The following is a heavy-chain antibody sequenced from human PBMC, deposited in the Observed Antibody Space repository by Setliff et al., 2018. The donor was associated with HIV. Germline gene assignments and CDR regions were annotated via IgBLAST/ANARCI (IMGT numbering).Heavy chain of an antibody. Sequence: ASVKVSCKASGYIFKNYGITWARQAPGLGLEWMGWMSTSDDNTHYAQKIQGRVTMAKDTFMSTAYMELRSLRSDDTAVYYCARDPWGPVADISYWGQGTLVTVSS. CDR1: GYIFKNYG. V-gene: IGHV1-18*01. D-gene: IGHD6-19*01. CDR3: ARDPWGPVADISY. J-gene: IGHJ4*02. CDR2: MSTSDDNT.